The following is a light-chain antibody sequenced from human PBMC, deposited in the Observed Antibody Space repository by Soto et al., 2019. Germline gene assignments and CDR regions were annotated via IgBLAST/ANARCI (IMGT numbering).Light chain of an antibody. J-gene: IGLJ7*01. Sequence: QSALTQPASVSVSPGQSITISCTCTSSDVGGYKYVSWYQQHPDKAPKLIIFEVSNRPSGISSRFSGSKSGNTASLTISGLQAEDEADYYCASYTSSSTSVIFGRGTQLTVL. CDR2: EVS. CDR3: ASYTSSSTSVI. CDR1: SSDVGGYKY. V-gene: IGLV2-14*01.